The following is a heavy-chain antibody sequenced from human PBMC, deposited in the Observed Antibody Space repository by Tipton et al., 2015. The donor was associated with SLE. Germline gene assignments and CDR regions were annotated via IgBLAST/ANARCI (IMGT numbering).Heavy chain of an antibody. CDR2: MFYIGNS. J-gene: IGHJ3*02. CDR1: GGSITDFY. Sequence: TLSLTCSVSGGSITDFYWSWLRKPPGKGLQCSGFMFYIGNSEYNPSLKSRVAISIDTSRSQFSLNLTSVTAADTAVYYCAAYNSGSHAFHIWGQGTMVTVSS. V-gene: IGHV4-59*01. CDR3: AAYNSGSHAFHI. D-gene: IGHD6-19*01.